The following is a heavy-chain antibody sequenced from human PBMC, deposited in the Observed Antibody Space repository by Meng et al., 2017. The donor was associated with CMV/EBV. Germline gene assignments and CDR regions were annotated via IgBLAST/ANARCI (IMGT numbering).Heavy chain of an antibody. J-gene: IGHJ6*02. V-gene: IGHV4-59*01. CDR3: ARVYGDYADNYYYYGMDV. Sequence: GSLRLSCTVSGGSISSYYWSWIRQPPGKGLERIGYIYYSGSTNYNPSLKSRVTISVDTSKNQFSLKLSSVTAADTAVYYCARVYGDYADNYYYYGMDVWGQGTTVTVSS. CDR1: GGSISSYY. CDR2: IYYSGST. D-gene: IGHD4-17*01.